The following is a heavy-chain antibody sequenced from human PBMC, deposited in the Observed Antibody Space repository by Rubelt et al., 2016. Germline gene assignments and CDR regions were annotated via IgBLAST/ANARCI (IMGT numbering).Heavy chain of an antibody. V-gene: IGHV4-34*13. CDR3: ARLSASSALDY. J-gene: IGHJ4*02. Sequence: GSTNYNPSLESRVTISLDTSKNQFSLKLSSVTAADTAVYYCARLSASSALDYWGQGTLVTVSS. D-gene: IGHD3-22*01. CDR2: GST.